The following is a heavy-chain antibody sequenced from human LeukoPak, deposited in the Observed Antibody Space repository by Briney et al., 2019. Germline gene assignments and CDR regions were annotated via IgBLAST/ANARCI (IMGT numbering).Heavy chain of an antibody. CDR3: AKAYCSSTSCRGAFDI. Sequence: GGSLRLSCAASGFTFDDYAMHWVRQAPGKGLEWVSGISWNSGSIGYADSVKGRFTISRDNAKNSLYLQMSSLRAEDTALYYCAKAYCSSTSCRGAFDIWGQGTMVTVSS. J-gene: IGHJ3*02. V-gene: IGHV3-9*01. CDR1: GFTFDDYA. D-gene: IGHD2-2*01. CDR2: ISWNSGSI.